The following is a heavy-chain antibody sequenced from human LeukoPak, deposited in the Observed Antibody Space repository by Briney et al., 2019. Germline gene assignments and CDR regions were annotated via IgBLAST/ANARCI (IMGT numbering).Heavy chain of an antibody. D-gene: IGHD2-2*01. CDR1: GYTFTGYF. V-gene: IGHV1-2*02. J-gene: IGHJ3*02. Sequence: ASVKVSCKPSGYTFTGYFIHWVRQAPGQGLEWMGWINPNSGGTNYAQKFQGRVTMTRDTSTSTVYMELSSLRSEDTAVYYCARIGIGITSCHNCDAFDIWGQGTMVTVSS. CDR2: INPNSGGT. CDR3: ARIGIGITSCHNCDAFDI.